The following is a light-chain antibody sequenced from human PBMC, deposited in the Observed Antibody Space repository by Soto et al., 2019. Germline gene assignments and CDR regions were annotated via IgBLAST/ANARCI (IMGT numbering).Light chain of an antibody. V-gene: IGKV3-20*01. J-gene: IGKJ2*01. CDR3: QQYGRSPLLYT. CDR2: GAS. Sequence: EIVLTQSPGTLSLSPGERATLSCRASQSVTNNFLAWYQQKPGQAPRLLIYGASTRAAGVPDRFSGSGSGTDFTFTITRLEPEDFAVYYCQQYGRSPLLYTFGQGTKLGVK. CDR1: QSVTNNF.